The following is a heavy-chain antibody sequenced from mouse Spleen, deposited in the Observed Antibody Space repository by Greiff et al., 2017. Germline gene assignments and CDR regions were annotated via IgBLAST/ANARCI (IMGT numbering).Heavy chain of an antibody. J-gene: IGHJ2*01. Sequence: QVQLQQSGAELVRPGVSVKISCKGSGYTFTDYAMHWVKQSHAKSLEWIGVISTYYGDASYNQKFKGKATMTVDKSSSTAYMELARLTSEDSAIYYCARGGGSSYGDYWGQGTTLTVSS. V-gene: IGHV1S137*01. D-gene: IGHD1-1*01. CDR2: ISTYYGDA. CDR1: GYTFTDYA. CDR3: ARGGGSSYGDY.